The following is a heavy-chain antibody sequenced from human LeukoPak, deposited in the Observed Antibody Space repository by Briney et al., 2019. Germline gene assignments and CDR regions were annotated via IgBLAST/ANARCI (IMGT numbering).Heavy chain of an antibody. CDR1: GFTFSNAW. D-gene: IGHD2-2*01. Sequence: GGSLRLSCAASGFTFSNAWMTWVRQAPGKGLEWVGRIYRNADGGTTDYAAPVKGRFTISRDDLKNTLYLQMNSLKTEDTAVYYCTTDSYCSTTTCYASSNYYYGLDAWGQGTSVTVSS. J-gene: IGHJ6*02. V-gene: IGHV3-15*05. CDR3: TTDSYCSTTTCYASSNYYYGLDA. CDR2: IYRNADGGTT.